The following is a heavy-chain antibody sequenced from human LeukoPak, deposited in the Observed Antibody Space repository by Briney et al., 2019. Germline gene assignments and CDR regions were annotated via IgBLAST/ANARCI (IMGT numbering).Heavy chain of an antibody. Sequence: GGSRRLSCAASGFPLIDYSMNWVRQAPGKGLEWISYIGISSGNTKYADSVKGRFTISRDYAKNSLYLQMNSLRVEDTAVYFCARDHNYAFDNWGQGTLVTVSS. CDR3: ARDHNYAFDN. V-gene: IGHV3-11*06. J-gene: IGHJ4*02. CDR2: IGISSGNT. CDR1: GFPLIDYS. D-gene: IGHD1-1*01.